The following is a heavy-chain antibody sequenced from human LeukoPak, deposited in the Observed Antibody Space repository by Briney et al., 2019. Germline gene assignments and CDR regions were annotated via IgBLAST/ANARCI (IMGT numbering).Heavy chain of an antibody. J-gene: IGHJ4*02. CDR3: ARDRDWNSGFDY. V-gene: IGHV3-21*01. Sequence: GGSLRLSCAASGFTFSAYSMNWVRQAPGKGLEWVSSISSDTSYIYYADSLKGRITISRDNAKNSLYLQINSLRAEDTAVYYCARDRDWNSGFDYWGQGTLVTVSS. D-gene: IGHD1-7*01. CDR2: ISSDTSYI. CDR1: GFTFSAYS.